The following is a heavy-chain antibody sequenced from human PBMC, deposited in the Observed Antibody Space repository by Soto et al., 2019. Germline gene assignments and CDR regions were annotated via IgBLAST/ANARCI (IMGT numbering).Heavy chain of an antibody. Sequence: GSLRLSCAASGFSISDSGVEWVRKAPGKGLEWVALISYDGSNTYYADSVKGRFTISRDNSKDTLFLQMTGLRREDTAVYYCAKGAGDRLSLGMDVWGQGTTVTVSS. D-gene: IGHD1-26*01. J-gene: IGHJ6*02. V-gene: IGHV3-30*18. CDR1: GFSISDSG. CDR2: ISYDGSNT. CDR3: AKGAGDRLSLGMDV.